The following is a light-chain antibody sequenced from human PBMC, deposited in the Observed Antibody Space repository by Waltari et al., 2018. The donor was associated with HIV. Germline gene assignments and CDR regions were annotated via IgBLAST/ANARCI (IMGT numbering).Light chain of an antibody. V-gene: IGLV2-8*01. CDR3: SSYAGSNDLV. CDR2: EVV. Sequence: QSALTRPPSASGSLGQSVTISCTGSSSDVGRYNYVSWYRQHPGTAPQLMIYEVVKRPAGVPDRFSGSKSGNTASLTVSGLQAEDEAYYYCSSYAGSNDLVFGGGTKLTVL. CDR1: SSDVGRYNY. J-gene: IGLJ2*01.